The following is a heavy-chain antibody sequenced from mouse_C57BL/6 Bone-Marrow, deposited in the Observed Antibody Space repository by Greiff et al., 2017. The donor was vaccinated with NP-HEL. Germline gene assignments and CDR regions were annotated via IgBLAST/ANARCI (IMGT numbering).Heavy chain of an antibody. CDR3: VRLRFLYAMDY. D-gene: IGHD1-1*01. CDR1: GFSFNTYA. V-gene: IGHV10-1*01. CDR2: IRSKSNNYAT. J-gene: IGHJ4*01. Sequence: EVMLVESGGGLVQPKGSLKLSCAASGFSFNTYAMNWVRQAPGTGLEWVARIRSKSNNYATYYADSVQDRFTISRDDSESMLYLQMNNVKTEDTAMYYCVRLRFLYAMDYWGQGTSVTVSS.